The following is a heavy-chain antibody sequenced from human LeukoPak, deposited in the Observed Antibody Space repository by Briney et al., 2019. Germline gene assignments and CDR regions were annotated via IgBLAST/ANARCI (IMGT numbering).Heavy chain of an antibody. Sequence: GESLKISCKGSGYSFTSYWIGWVRQIPGKGRXXXXXXXPGDSDTRYRPSFQGQVTISADKSIRTAYLQWSSLKASDTAMYYCARLALDSSSWYSNWFDPWGQGTLVTVSS. V-gene: IGHV5-51*01. CDR3: ARLALDSSSWYSNWFDP. CDR1: GYSFTSYW. D-gene: IGHD6-13*01. J-gene: IGHJ5*02. CDR2: XXPGDSDT.